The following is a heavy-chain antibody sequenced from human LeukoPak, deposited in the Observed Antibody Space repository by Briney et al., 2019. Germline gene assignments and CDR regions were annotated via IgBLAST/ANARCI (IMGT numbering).Heavy chain of an antibody. CDR2: ISFCGTYE. CDR1: GFTFSNYA. CDR3: ARDSTYYYDSGSSGPHYFDN. Sequence: PGGSPRLSCAAPGFTFSNYAMHWVRQAPGKGLEWVSLISFCGTYEYYADSVKGRFTISRDNSKNTLYLQLNSLRAEDTAVYYCARDSTYYYDSGSSGPHYFDNWGQGTLVTVSS. V-gene: IGHV3-30*01. J-gene: IGHJ4*02. D-gene: IGHD3-10*01.